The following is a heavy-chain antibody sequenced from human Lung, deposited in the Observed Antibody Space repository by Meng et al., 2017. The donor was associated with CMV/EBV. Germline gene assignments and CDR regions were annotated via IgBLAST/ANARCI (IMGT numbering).Heavy chain of an antibody. CDR2: TYYRSKWYN. V-gene: IGHV6-1*01. D-gene: IGHD1-1*01. Sequence: LXCAISGDSVSSNSVAWNWIRQSPSRGLEWLGRTYYRSKWYNDYAVSVKSRIIINPDTSKNQFSLQLKSVTPEDTAVYYCARGYSHRFDYWGQGTLVTVSS. J-gene: IGHJ4*02. CDR1: GDSVSSNSVA. CDR3: ARGYSHRFDY.